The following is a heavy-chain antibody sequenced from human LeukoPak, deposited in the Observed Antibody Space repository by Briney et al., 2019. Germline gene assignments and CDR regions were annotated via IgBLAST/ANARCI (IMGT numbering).Heavy chain of an antibody. CDR1: GFTLSNVW. J-gene: IGHJ4*02. D-gene: IGHD6-19*01. CDR2: IKSRTDGGTT. Sequence: GGSLRLSCAASGFTLSNVWMSWVRQAPGKGLEWVGRIKSRTDGGTTDYAAPVKGRFTVSRDDSKNTVYLQMNTPKTDDTGVYYCTTDLSGWYWIPSDFWGQGALVTDSS. V-gene: IGHV3-15*01. CDR3: TTDLSGWYWIPSDF.